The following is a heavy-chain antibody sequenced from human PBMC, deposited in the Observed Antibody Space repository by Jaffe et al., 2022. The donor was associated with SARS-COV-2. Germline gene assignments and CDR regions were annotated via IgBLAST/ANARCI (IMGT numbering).Heavy chain of an antibody. Sequence: QVQLVESGGGVVQPGRSLRLSCAASGFTFSSYGMHWVRQAPGKGLEWVAVISYDGSNKYYADSVKGRFTISRDNSKNTLYLQMNSLRAEDTAVYYCAKSPRGYSYGYDWYFDLWGRGTLVTVSS. V-gene: IGHV3-30*18. CDR2: ISYDGSNK. D-gene: IGHD5-18*01. J-gene: IGHJ2*01. CDR1: GFTFSSYG. CDR3: AKSPRGYSYGYDWYFDL.